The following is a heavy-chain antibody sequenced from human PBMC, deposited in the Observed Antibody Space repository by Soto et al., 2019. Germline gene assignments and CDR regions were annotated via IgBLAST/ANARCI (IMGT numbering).Heavy chain of an antibody. V-gene: IGHV4-59*08. J-gene: IGHJ6*02. CDR3: ARYYGDYGAYYFYGMDV. D-gene: IGHD4-17*01. Sequence: PSETLSLTCTVSGGSISSYYWSWIRQPPGKGLEWIGYIYYSGSTNYNPSLKSRVTISLDKSKNQFSLKLYSVTAADTAVYYCARYYGDYGAYYFYGMDVWGQGTTVTVSS. CDR2: IYYSGST. CDR1: GGSISSYY.